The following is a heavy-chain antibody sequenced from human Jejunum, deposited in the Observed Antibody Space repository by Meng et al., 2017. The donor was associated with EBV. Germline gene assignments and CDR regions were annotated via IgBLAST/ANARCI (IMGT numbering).Heavy chain of an antibody. V-gene: IGHV1-46*01. Sequence: EPDGVTRKKPGAHVKISRHSHRSTFTRYHLHWVLQPPGQGLEWMGIINPSGGGTTHAPKFQGRVNMTRDTFTSTVYMELSSLRSEDTAVYYCARDWGYCNDGSCLNNRNWFDPWGQGTLVTVSS. CDR3: ARDWGYCNDGSCLNNRNWFDP. J-gene: IGHJ5*02. D-gene: IGHD2-15*01. CDR1: RSTFTRYH. CDR2: INPSGGGT.